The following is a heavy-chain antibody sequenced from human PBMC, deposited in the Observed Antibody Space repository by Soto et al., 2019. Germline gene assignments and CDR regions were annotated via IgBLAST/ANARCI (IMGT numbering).Heavy chain of an antibody. CDR3: ARDRSTSYAFDI. J-gene: IGHJ3*02. CDR1: GFTVSSNY. CDR2: IYSGGST. D-gene: IGHD1-26*01. Sequence: EVQLVESGGGLVQPGGSLRLSCAASGFTVSSNYMSWVRQAPGKGLEWVSVIYSGGSTYYADSVKGRFTISRDNSKNTLYLQMNSLRAEDTAVYDCARDRSTSYAFDIWGQGTMVTVSS. V-gene: IGHV3-66*01.